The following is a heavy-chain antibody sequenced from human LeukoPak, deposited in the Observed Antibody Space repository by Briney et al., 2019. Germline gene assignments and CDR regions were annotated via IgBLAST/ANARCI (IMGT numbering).Heavy chain of an antibody. V-gene: IGHV4-4*08. CDR1: GGSISTYY. D-gene: IGHD2-2*01. J-gene: IGHJ1*01. Sequence: PSETLSLTCTVSGGSISTYYWSWIRQPPGKGLEWIGRIYTSGSTNYNPSLKSRVTISVDTSKNQFSLKLSSVTAADTAVYYCARGCSSTSCSLQHWGQGTLVTVSS. CDR2: IYTSGST. CDR3: ARGCSSTSCSLQH.